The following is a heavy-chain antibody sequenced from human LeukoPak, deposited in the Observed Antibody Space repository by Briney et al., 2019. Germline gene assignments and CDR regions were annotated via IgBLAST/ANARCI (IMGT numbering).Heavy chain of an antibody. V-gene: IGHV3-23*01. CDR1: GFTFSSYG. CDR2: ISGSGGST. D-gene: IGHD3-22*01. J-gene: IGHJ1*01. Sequence: GGSLRLSCAASGFTFSSYGMSWVRQAPGKGLEWVSVISGSGGSTFYADSVKGRFTISRDNSKNTLYLQMNSLKAEDTAVYYCSKHDSSGYYYSYFQHWGQGTLVTVSS. CDR3: SKHDSSGYYYSYFQH.